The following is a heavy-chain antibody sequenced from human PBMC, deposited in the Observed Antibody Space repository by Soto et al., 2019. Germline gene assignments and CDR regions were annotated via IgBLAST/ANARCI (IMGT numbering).Heavy chain of an antibody. CDR1: GGSISSYY. D-gene: IGHD6-13*01. CDR3: ARSVAASLPSLTLFDY. J-gene: IGHJ4*02. CDR2: IYYSGST. Sequence: SETLSLTCTVSGGSISSYYWSWIRQPPGKGLEWIGYIYYSGSTNYNPSLKSRVTISVDTSKNQFSLKLSSVTAADTAVYYCARSVAASLPSLTLFDYWGQGTLVTVSS. V-gene: IGHV4-59*01.